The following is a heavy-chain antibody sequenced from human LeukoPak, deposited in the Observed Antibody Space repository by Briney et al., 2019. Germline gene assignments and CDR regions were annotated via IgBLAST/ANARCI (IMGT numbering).Heavy chain of an antibody. Sequence: SETLSLTCTVSGGSVTSSSYYWGWFRQPPGKGLEWIATIDYSESTYYNPSLKSRVTASIDTSKNHLSLKLISVTAADTAVYYCARASVESGGAFDIWGQGTMVTVSS. V-gene: IGHV4-39*07. CDR2: IDYSEST. CDR1: GGSVTSSSYY. J-gene: IGHJ3*02. D-gene: IGHD2-15*01. CDR3: ARASVESGGAFDI.